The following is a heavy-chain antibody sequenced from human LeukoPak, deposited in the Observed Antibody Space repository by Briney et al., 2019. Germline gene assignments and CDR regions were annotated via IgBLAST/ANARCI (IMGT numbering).Heavy chain of an antibody. Sequence: PGGSLRLSCAASGFTVSSNEMSWVRQAPGKGLEGVAFIRFDGSNKFYSESVKGRFTISRDDSKNTLSLQMNSLRAEDTAVYFCAKDRYYGSGSLAHWGQGTMVTVSS. CDR3: AKDRYYGSGSLAH. CDR2: IRFDGSNK. J-gene: IGHJ3*01. CDR1: GFTVSSNE. V-gene: IGHV3-30*02. D-gene: IGHD3-10*01.